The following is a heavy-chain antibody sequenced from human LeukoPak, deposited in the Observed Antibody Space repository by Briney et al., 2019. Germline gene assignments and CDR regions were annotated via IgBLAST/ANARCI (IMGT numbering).Heavy chain of an antibody. V-gene: IGHV5-10-1*01. Sequence: GESLKISCKGSGYSFSSYWISWVRQMPGKGLEWMGRIDPSDSDTNYSPSFQGHVTISADKSISTAYLQWRNLQAPDTAMYYCARGDNSGWYFFDYWGQGTLVTVSS. CDR2: IDPSDSDT. CDR1: GYSFSSYW. D-gene: IGHD6-19*01. CDR3: ARGDNSGWYFFDY. J-gene: IGHJ4*02.